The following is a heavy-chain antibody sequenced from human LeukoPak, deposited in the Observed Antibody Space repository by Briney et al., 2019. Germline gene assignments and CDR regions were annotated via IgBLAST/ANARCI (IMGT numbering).Heavy chain of an antibody. Sequence: GGSLRLTCAASGFTFSSYWMSWVRQAPGKGLEWVANIKQDGSEKYYVDSVKGRFTISRDNAKNSLYLQMNSLRAEDTAVYYCAELGITMIGGVWGKGTTVTVSS. CDR1: GFTFSSYW. CDR3: AELGITMIGGV. V-gene: IGHV3-7*01. J-gene: IGHJ6*04. CDR2: IKQDGSEK. D-gene: IGHD3-10*02.